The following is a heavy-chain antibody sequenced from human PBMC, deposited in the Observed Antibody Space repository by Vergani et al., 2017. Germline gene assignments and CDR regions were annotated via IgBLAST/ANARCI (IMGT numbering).Heavy chain of an antibody. CDR3: ARVDTQVPATSHFYYMDV. CDR1: GGSISSGDHC. J-gene: IGHJ6*03. CDR2: IFYSGTT. D-gene: IGHD6-25*01. V-gene: IGHV4-31*11. Sequence: QVQLQESGPGVVKPSQTLSLTCAVSGGSISSGDHCWTWSRQRPGKGLEWIGYIFYSGTTYDTPSLRSRLTISVDTSQNQFSLKLRSVTAADTAVYYCARVDTQVPATSHFYYMDVWGKGTTVVVSS.